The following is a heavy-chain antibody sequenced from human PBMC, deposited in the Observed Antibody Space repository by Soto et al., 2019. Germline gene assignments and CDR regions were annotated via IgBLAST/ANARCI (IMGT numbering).Heavy chain of an antibody. CDR1: GFVFSSDW. CDR2: INTDGSST. Sequence: GGSLRLSCAASGFVFSSDWMHWVRQAPGKGLVWVSRINTDGSSTAYADSVKGRFTISRDNAKNTLHLQMTSLRAEDTAVYYCARVSREVVPAAIDYWGQGTLVTVSS. CDR3: ARVSREVVPAAIDY. J-gene: IGHJ4*02. D-gene: IGHD2-2*01. V-gene: IGHV3-74*01.